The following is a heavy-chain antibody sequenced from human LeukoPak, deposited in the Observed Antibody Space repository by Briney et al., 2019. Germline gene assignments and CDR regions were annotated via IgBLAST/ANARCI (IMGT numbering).Heavy chain of an antibody. CDR2: FDPEDGET. Sequence: ASVKVSCKVSGYTLTELSMHWVRQAPGKGLEWMGGFDPEDGETIYAQKFQGRVTMTEDTSIDTAYMELSSLRSEDTAVYYCATVNFRSWYLFDYWGQGTLVTVSS. V-gene: IGHV1-24*01. CDR1: GYTLTELS. D-gene: IGHD6-13*01. CDR3: ATVNFRSWYLFDY. J-gene: IGHJ4*02.